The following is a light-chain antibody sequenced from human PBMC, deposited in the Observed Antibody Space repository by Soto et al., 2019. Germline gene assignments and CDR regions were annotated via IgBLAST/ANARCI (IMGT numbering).Light chain of an antibody. CDR1: QSVSSH. V-gene: IGKV3-11*01. CDR2: DAS. J-gene: IGKJ5*01. CDR3: QQRNSWPFT. Sequence: EIVLTQSPATLSLSPGERATLSCRASQSVSSHLAWYQQKPGQAPSLLIYDASNRATGIPGRFSGSGSGTDFTLTISSLEPEDFAVYYCQQRNSWPFTFGQGTRLEIK.